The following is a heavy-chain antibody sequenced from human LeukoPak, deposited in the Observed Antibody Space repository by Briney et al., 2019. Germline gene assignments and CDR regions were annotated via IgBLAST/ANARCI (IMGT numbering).Heavy chain of an antibody. V-gene: IGHV3-21*03. CDR2: ISSRSTYI. CDR3: TTDPSPYYYDSSGYDY. J-gene: IGHJ4*02. D-gene: IGHD3-22*01. CDR1: GFTFSNYS. Sequence: PGGSLRLSCAASGFTFSNYSMNWVRQAPGKGLEWVSSISSRSTYIYHADSVKGRFTISRDNAKNSLFLQMNSLKTEDTAVYYCTTDPSPYYYDSSGYDYWGQGTLVTVSS.